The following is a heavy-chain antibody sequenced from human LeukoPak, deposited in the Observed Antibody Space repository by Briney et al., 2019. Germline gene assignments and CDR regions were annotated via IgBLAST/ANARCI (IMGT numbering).Heavy chain of an antibody. Sequence: GGSLSLLRAASGFTFSRRWMLWVRPPPGKGLVWVSCIYSDGRRTNYAASVKGRFPISRDNAKNTLYLQMNSLRAEDTAVYYCVRDYNNWGQEPWSPSPQ. V-gene: IGHV3-74*01. J-gene: IGHJ4*01. CDR3: VRDYNN. CDR1: GFTFSRRW. D-gene: IGHD1-14*01. CDR2: IYSDGRRT.